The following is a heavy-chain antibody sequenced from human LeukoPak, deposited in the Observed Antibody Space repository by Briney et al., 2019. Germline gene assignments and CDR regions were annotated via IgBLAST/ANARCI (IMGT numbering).Heavy chain of an antibody. D-gene: IGHD1-26*01. CDR2: INGDGTST. CDR1: GFXFSDYW. Sequence: GGSLRLSCAASGFXFSDYWMHWVRQAPGKGLVWVSRINGDGTSTRYADSVKGRFTISRDNAKNTLYLQMNSLSAEDTAVYYCAKLVGATTGIDYWGQGILVTVSS. V-gene: IGHV3-74*01. J-gene: IGHJ4*02. CDR3: AKLVGATTGIDY.